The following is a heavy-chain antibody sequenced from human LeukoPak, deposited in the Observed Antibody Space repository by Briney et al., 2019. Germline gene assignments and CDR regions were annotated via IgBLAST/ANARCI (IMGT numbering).Heavy chain of an antibody. V-gene: IGHV3-21*01. CDR3: ASGIRERGFDY. Sequence: KSGGSLRLSCAASGLTFTTYAMNWVRQAPGRGLEWVSSIEPSGFTIFYANSVKGRFTISRDNAKNSLYLQMNSLRPDDTALYFCASGIRERGFDYWGQGTLVTVSS. J-gene: IGHJ4*02. D-gene: IGHD1-1*01. CDR2: IEPSGFTI. CDR1: GLTFTTYA.